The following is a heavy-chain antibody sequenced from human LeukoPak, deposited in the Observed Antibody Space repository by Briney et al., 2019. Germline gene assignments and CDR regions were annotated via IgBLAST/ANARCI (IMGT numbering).Heavy chain of an antibody. D-gene: IGHD2-15*01. J-gene: IGHJ4*02. Sequence: PSETLSLTCTVSGGSINNYYWSWIRQPPGKGLEWIAYSYDSGSTNYNPSLKSRVTISVDTSKNQFSLKLSSVTAADTAVYYCARDRTLYCSDGSCYSGGLDYWGQGTLVTVSS. CDR2: SYDSGST. CDR1: GGSINNYY. CDR3: ARDRTLYCSDGSCYSGGLDY. V-gene: IGHV4-59*01.